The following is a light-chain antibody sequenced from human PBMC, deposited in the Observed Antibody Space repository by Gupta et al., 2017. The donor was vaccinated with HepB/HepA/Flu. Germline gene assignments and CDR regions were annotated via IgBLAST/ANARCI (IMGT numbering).Light chain of an antibody. J-gene: IGKJ4*01. Sequence: EIVLTQSPATLSLSPGERATLSCRASQSVNIYLAWYQQKPGQAPRLLIYDASNRATGIPARFSGSGSGTDFTLTISSLEPEDFAVYYCQHRSNWLPLTFGGGTKVEIK. CDR3: QHRSNWLPLT. CDR1: QSVNIY. V-gene: IGKV3-11*01. CDR2: DAS.